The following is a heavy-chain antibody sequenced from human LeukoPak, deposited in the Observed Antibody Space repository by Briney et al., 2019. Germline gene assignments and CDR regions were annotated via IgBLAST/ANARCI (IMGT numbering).Heavy chain of an antibody. CDR2: IYHSGST. J-gene: IGHJ5*02. CDR1: GYSISSGYY. V-gene: IGHV4-38-2*02. D-gene: IGHD6-19*01. Sequence: SETLSLTCTVSGYSISSGYYWGWIRQPPGKGLEWIGSIYHSGSTYYNPSLKSRVTISVDTSKNQFSLKLSSVTAADTAVYYCARREAGKTPRGDNWFDPWGQGTLVTVSS. CDR3: ARREAGKTPRGDNWFDP.